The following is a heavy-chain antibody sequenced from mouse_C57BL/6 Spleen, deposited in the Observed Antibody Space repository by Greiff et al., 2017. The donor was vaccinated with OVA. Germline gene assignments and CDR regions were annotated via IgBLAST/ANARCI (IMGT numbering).Heavy chain of an antibody. D-gene: IGHD1-1*01. Sequence: QVQLKESGAELVRPGTSVKLSCKASGYTFPGYWMHWVKQRPGQGLEWIGVIDPSDSYTNYNQKFKGKATLTVDTSSSTAYMQLSSLTSEDSAVYYCARSNYYGSSYVGYWGQGTTLTVSS. CDR2: IDPSDSYT. V-gene: IGHV1-59*01. CDR3: ARSNYYGSSYVGY. CDR1: GYTFPGYW. J-gene: IGHJ2*01.